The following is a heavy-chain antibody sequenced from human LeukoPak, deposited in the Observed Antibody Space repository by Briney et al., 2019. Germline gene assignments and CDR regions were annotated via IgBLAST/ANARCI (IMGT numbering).Heavy chain of an antibody. CDR1: GFTFNNCD. V-gene: IGHV3-30*03. Sequence: PGRSLRLSCAASGFTFNNCDMHWVRQAPGKGLEWVAVKSYDGSKEYYAESVKGRFTISRDNSKNTLFLQMNSLRAEDTAVYYCAGVDAYTSSSFDYWGQGTLVTVSS. D-gene: IGHD6-6*01. CDR2: KSYDGSKE. J-gene: IGHJ4*02. CDR3: AGVDAYTSSSFDY.